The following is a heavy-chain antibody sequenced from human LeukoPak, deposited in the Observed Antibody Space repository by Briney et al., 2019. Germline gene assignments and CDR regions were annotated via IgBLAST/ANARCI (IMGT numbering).Heavy chain of an antibody. CDR1: GFTFSSFA. V-gene: IGHV3-30*02. CDR2: IRYDGSNK. CDR3: AKDADYYYGSGNSMDV. J-gene: IGHJ6*03. D-gene: IGHD3-10*01. Sequence: GGSLRLSCAASGFTFSSFAMHWVRQAPGKGLEWVAFIRYDGSNKYYADSVKGRFTISRDNSKNTLYLQMNSLRAEDTAVYYCAKDADYYYGSGNSMDVWGKGTTVTISS.